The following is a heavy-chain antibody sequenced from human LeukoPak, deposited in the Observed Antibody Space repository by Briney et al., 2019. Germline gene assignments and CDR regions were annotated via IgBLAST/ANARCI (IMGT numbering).Heavy chain of an antibody. D-gene: IGHD2/OR15-2a*01. CDR1: GFTFSTTW. J-gene: IGHJ4*02. CDR3: ARDRFYRLDY. V-gene: IGHV3-74*03. Sequence: GGSLRLSCEGSGFTFSTTWMHWVRLAPGKGLVWVAHIESDGRSTTYADSVKGRFTISRDNAKNTLYLQMNSLRAEDTAVYYCARDRFYRLDYWGQGTLATVSS. CDR2: IESDGRST.